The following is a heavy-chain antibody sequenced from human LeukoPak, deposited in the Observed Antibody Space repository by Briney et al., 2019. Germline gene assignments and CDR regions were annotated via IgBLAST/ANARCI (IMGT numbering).Heavy chain of an antibody. V-gene: IGHV4-4*03. CDR3: AGTYSSSSLYYYYGMDV. J-gene: IGHJ6*02. CDR2: IYHSGST. Sequence: PETLSLTCAVSGGSFSSSNWWWWGRQPPGKGLEWIGEIYHSGSTNYNPSLKSRVTISVNTSKNQFSLRLSSVTAADTAMYYCAGTYSSSSLYYYYGMDVWGQGTTVTVSS. D-gene: IGHD6-6*01. CDR1: GGSFSSSNW.